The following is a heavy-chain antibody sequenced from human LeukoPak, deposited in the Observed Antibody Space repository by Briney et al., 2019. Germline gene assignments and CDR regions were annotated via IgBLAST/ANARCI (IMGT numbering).Heavy chain of an antibody. D-gene: IGHD3-3*01. V-gene: IGHV3-21*01. CDR3: ARDLVEGEYDFWSGPSADAFDI. J-gene: IGHJ3*02. CDR2: ISSSSSYI. CDR1: GFTFSSYS. Sequence: GGSLRLSCAASGFTFSSYSMNWVRQAPGKGLEWVSSISSSSSYIYYADSVKGRFTISRDNAKNSLYLQMNSLRAEDTAVYYCARDLVEGEYDFWSGPSADAFDIWGQGTMVTVSS.